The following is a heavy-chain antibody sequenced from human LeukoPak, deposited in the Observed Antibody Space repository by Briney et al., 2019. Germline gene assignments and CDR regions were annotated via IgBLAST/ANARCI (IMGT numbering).Heavy chain of an antibody. J-gene: IGHJ4*02. CDR3: ARRRYDWGGDFAN. D-gene: IGHD3-16*01. V-gene: IGHV3-23*01. CDR2: IGGGGTL. Sequence: TGGSLRLSCAASGFTVSSYAMGWVRQAPGKGLEWVSAIGGGGTLYYADSVKGCFSISRDISKNTLLLQMNSLRAEDTAVYYCARRRYDWGGDFANWGQGTLVTVSS. CDR1: GFTVSSYA.